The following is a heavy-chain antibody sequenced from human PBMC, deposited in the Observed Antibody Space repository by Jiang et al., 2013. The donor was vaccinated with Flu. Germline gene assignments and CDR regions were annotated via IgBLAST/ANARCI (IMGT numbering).Heavy chain of an antibody. Sequence: GAEVKKPGESLKISCKGSGYSFTSYWIGWVRQMPGKGLEWMGRIDPSDSYTNYSPSFQGHVTISADKSISTAYLQWSSLKASDTAMYYCARVLIHPGYCSSTSCYDYYYYGMDVWGQGTTVTVSS. CDR2: IDPSDSYT. CDR3: ARVLIHPGYCSSTSCYDYYYYGMDV. V-gene: IGHV5-10-1*01. J-gene: IGHJ6*02. D-gene: IGHD2-2*01. CDR1: GYSFTSYW.